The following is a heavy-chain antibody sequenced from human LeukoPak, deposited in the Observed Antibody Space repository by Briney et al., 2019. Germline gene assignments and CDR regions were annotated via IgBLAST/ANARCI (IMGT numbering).Heavy chain of an antibody. V-gene: IGHV3-48*01. CDR1: GFTFSSYS. J-gene: IGHJ4*02. D-gene: IGHD2-2*01. CDR3: ARGTKYAFDN. Sequence: GGSLRLSCAASGFTFSSYSMNWVRQAPGKGLEWISYIGISSGNTKYADSVKGRFTISGDKAKNSVYLQMNSLRVEDTAVYYCARGTKYAFDNWGQGTLVTVSS. CDR2: IGISSGNT.